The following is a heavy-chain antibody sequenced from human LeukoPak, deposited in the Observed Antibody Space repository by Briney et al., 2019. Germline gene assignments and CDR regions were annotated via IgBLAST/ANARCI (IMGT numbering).Heavy chain of an antibody. CDR2: ISDSGST. Sequence: GGSLRLSCAASGFTFSNYAMTWVRQAPGKGLEWVSTISDSGSTFYADSVRGRFTISRDNSKNTLFLQMNGLRADDTAVYYCAKDWPSEWQQLPDYDAVDVWGQGTMVTVSS. CDR1: GFTFSNYA. V-gene: IGHV3-23*01. D-gene: IGHD6-13*01. CDR3: AKDWPSEWQQLPDYDAVDV. J-gene: IGHJ3*01.